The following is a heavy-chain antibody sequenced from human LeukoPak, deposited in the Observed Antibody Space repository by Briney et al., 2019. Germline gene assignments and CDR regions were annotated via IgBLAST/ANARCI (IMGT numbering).Heavy chain of an antibody. J-gene: IGHJ3*02. CDR3: ATPAFDI. V-gene: IGHV3-30*04. CDR2: ISYDGSNK. Sequence: GRSLRLSCAASGFTFSSYAMHWVRQAPGKGLEWVAVISYDGSNKYYADSVKGRFTISRDNSKNTPYLQMNSLRAEDTAVYYCATPAFDIWGQGTMVTVSS. CDR1: GFTFSSYA.